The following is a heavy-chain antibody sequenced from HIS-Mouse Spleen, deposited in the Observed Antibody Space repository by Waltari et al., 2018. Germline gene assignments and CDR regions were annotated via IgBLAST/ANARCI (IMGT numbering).Heavy chain of an antibody. V-gene: IGHV2-70*15. CDR2: LDWDDAN. D-gene: IGHD6-19*01. Sequence: QVTLRESGPALVKPTQTLTLTCTFSGFSLSTSGMCVSWIRQPPGKALEWLARLDWDDANYYSTSLKTRLTISKDTSKNQVVLTMTNMDPVDTATYYCARIAEGYSSGWYAFDYWGQGTLVTVSS. CDR1: GFSLSTSGMC. J-gene: IGHJ4*02. CDR3: ARIAEGYSSGWYAFDY.